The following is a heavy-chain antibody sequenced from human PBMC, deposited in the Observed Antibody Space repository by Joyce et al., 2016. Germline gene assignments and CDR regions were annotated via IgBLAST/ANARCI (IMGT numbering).Heavy chain of an antibody. CDR2: ISAHHGNT. D-gene: IGHD3-22*01. CDR3: ARDIHYYNSSGYYWGAFDI. Sequence: VQLVQSGSEVKKPGASVEVSCKASGYIFTTYGISWVRQAPGQGFEWMGWISAHHGNTKYAQKFQGRVTMTIDTSTSTAYMELESLRSDDTAVYYCARDIHYYNSSGYYWGAFDIWGQRTMVSVSS. V-gene: IGHV1-18*01. J-gene: IGHJ3*02. CDR1: GYIFTTYG.